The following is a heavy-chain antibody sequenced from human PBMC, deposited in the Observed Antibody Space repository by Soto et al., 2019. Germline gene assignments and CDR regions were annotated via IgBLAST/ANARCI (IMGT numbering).Heavy chain of an antibody. CDR1: GFTFSSYG. Sequence: GGSLRLSCAASGFTFSSYGMHWVRQAPGKGLEWVAVIWYDVSNKYYADSVKGRFTISRDNSKNTLYLQMNSLRAEDTAVYYCARDLGYYDSSGYSLFDYWGQGTLVTVSS. CDR2: IWYDVSNK. V-gene: IGHV3-33*01. J-gene: IGHJ4*02. D-gene: IGHD3-22*01. CDR3: ARDLGYYDSSGYSLFDY.